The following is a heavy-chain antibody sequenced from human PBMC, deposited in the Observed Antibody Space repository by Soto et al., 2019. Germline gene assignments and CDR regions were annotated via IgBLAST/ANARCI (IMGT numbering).Heavy chain of an antibody. CDR2: INAGNGNT. Sequence: ASVKVSCKASGYTFTSYAMHWVRQAPGQRLEWMGWINAGNGNTKYSQKFQGRVTITRDTSASTAYMDLSSLRSEDTAVYYCASTTIFGVAYYYGMDVWGQGTTATVSS. V-gene: IGHV1-3*01. D-gene: IGHD3-3*01. CDR1: GYTFTSYA. CDR3: ASTTIFGVAYYYGMDV. J-gene: IGHJ6*02.